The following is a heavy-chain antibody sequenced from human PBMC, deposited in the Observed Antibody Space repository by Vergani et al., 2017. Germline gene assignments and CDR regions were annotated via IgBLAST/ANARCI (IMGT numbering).Heavy chain of an antibody. CDR1: GDSINSSTYY. CDR2: VYYTGTT. D-gene: IGHD6-19*01. V-gene: IGHV4-39*01. J-gene: IGHJ1*01. Sequence: QLQLQESGPGLVKPSETLSLTCTVSGDSINSSTYYWGWIRQTPEKGLEWIGSVYYTGTTYYTEAHKSRLTISVDTSKNQFSLNLTAVTAADTAVYYCTRHGRSGWAGYFQHWGQGTLVTASS. CDR3: TRHGRSGWAGYFQH.